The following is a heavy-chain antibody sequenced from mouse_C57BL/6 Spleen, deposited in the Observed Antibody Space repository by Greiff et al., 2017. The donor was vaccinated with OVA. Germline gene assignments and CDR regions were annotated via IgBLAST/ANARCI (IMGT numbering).Heavy chain of an antibody. J-gene: IGHJ2*01. CDR2: IDPSDSYT. CDR1: GYTFTSYW. V-gene: IGHV1-50*01. CDR3: ARMRVYYFDY. Sequence: VQLQQPGAELVKPGASVKLSCKASGYTFTSYWMQWVKQRPGQGLEWIGEIDPSDSYTNYNQKFKGKATLTVDTSSSTAYMQLSSLTSEDSAVYYCARMRVYYFDYWGQGTTLTVSS.